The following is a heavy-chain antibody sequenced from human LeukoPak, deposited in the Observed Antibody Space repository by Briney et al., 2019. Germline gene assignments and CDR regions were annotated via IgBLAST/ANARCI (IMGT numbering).Heavy chain of an antibody. CDR3: ARYLLWFGDYIDY. Sequence: SETLSLTCTVSGYSISSGYYSGWIRQPPGKGLEWIGSIYHSGSTYYNPSLKSRVTISVDTSKNQFSLKLSSVTAADTAVYFCARYLLWFGDYIDYWGQGTLVTVSS. D-gene: IGHD3-10*01. V-gene: IGHV4-38-2*02. CDR1: GYSISSGYY. CDR2: IYHSGST. J-gene: IGHJ4*02.